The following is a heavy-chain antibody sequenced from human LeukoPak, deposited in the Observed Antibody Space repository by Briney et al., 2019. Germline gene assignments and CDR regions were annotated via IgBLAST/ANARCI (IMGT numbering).Heavy chain of an antibody. CDR1: GFTFSSDG. J-gene: IGHJ3*02. CDR2: IWYDGSNK. D-gene: IGHD1-7*01. Sequence: GGSLTLSCAASGFTFSSDGMYWVCQAPDQGLGWVAVIWYDGSNKYYADSVKGRFTISRDNSKNTLYLQMNSLRAEDTAAYYCAREGTGTTLATDAFDIWGQGTMVTVSS. V-gene: IGHV3-33*01. CDR3: AREGTGTTLATDAFDI.